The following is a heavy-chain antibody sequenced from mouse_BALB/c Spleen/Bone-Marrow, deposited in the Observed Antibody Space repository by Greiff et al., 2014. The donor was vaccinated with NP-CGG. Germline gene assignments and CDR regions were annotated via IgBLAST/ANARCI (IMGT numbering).Heavy chain of an antibody. CDR3: ARRGYGSSPFDY. D-gene: IGHD1-1*01. Sequence: QVQLQQPGPELVRPGVSVKISCKGSGYTFTDYAMHWVKQSHAKSLEWIGVISTYSSNTNYNQKFKGKATMTVDKSSSTAYMELARLTSEDSAIYYCARRGYGSSPFDYWGQGTTLTVSS. J-gene: IGHJ2*01. V-gene: IGHV1-67*01. CDR2: ISTYSSNT. CDR1: GYTFTDYA.